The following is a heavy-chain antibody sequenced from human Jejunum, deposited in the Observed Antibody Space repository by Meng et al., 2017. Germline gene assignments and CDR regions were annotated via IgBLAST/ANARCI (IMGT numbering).Heavy chain of an antibody. CDR1: GFAFNNYA. D-gene: IGHD3-9*01. CDR2: ITNSGSST. Sequence: GESLKISCAASGFAFNNYAMSWVRQAPGKGLEWVSAITNSGSSTYYADSVKGRFTISRDNSKNTLYLQMSGLRAEDTAVYYCAKDHRDNYNILTGYYYGREYFDHWGQGTVVTVSS. CDR3: AKDHRDNYNILTGYYYGREYFDH. V-gene: IGHV3-23*01. J-gene: IGHJ4*02.